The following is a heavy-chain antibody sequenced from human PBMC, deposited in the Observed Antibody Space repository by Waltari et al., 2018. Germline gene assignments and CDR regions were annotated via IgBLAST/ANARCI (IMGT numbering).Heavy chain of an antibody. CDR1: GYTFTSYD. D-gene: IGHD6-13*01. CDR3: ARGGIIAAAGIDLVY. Sequence: QVQLVQSGAEVKKPGASVKVSCTASGYTFTSYDIHWVRQATGQGREWMGWMNPNSGNTGYAQKCQGRVTMTRNTSISTAYMELSSLRSEDTAVYYCARGGIIAAAGIDLVYWGQGTLVTVSS. CDR2: MNPNSGNT. V-gene: IGHV1-8*01. J-gene: IGHJ4*02.